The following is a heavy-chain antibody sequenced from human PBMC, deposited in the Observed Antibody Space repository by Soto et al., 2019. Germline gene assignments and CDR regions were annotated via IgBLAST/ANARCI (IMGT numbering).Heavy chain of an antibody. V-gene: IGHV3-30*18. CDR3: VKEFGVAGSSYESFFDY. D-gene: IGHD5-18*01. CDR1: GLTLSSHG. CDR2: VSYDGGTK. J-gene: IGHJ4*02. Sequence: VQLVESGGGLVQPGRSLRLSCVASGLTLSSHGMQWVRQAPGKGLEWVAVVSYDGGTKYYADSVKGRFTISRDNSKNTLYLQMNSLRAEDTAVYYCVKEFGVAGSSYESFFDYWGQGALVTVSS.